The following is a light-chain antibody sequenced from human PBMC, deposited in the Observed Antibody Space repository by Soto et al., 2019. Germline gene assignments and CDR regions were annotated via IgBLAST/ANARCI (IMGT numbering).Light chain of an antibody. J-gene: IGKJ3*01. CDR3: QQYANLPPFT. CDR1: QDIGNF. CDR2: DAS. Sequence: DLQMTQSPSSLSASVGDRVTITCQASQDIGNFLNWYQQKPGKDPKLMIYDASNLETGVPSRFSGSGFGIDFTFTISTLQPEGIATYDCQQYANLPPFTFGPGTKVDIK. V-gene: IGKV1-33*01.